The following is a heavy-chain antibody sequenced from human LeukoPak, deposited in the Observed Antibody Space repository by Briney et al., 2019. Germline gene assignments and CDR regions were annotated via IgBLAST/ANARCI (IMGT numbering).Heavy chain of an antibody. J-gene: IGHJ4*02. CDR3: ARQVRQLRAFDY. CDR1: GYSISSGYY. CDR2: IYHSGST. D-gene: IGHD2-2*01. V-gene: IGHV4-38-2*01. Sequence: SETLSLTCAVSGYSISSGYYWGWIRQPPGKGLEWIGSIYHSGSTYYNPSLKSRVTISVDTSKNQFSLKLSSVTAADTAVYYCARQVRQLRAFDYWGRGTLVTVSS.